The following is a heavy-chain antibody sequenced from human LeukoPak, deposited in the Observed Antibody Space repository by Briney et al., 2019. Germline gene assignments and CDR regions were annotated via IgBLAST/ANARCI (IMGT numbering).Heavy chain of an antibody. CDR3: ARTGLAAVGGGADY. CDR1: GYSISSGYY. V-gene: IGHV4-38-2*01. D-gene: IGHD6-13*01. CDR2: IYHGRGI. Sequence: SEALSLTCAVSGYSISSGYYWGWIRQPPGKGLEWIGSIYHGRGIYYNPSLRSRVTISEDTPKNQFFLRLNSVTAADTAVYYCARTGLAAVGGGADYCGQGTLVTVSS. J-gene: IGHJ4*02.